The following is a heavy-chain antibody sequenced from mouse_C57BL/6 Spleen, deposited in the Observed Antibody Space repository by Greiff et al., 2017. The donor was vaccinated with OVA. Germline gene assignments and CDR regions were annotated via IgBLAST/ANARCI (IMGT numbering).Heavy chain of an antibody. CDR3: ASDGFCAMDY. CDR2: INPNNGGT. D-gene: IGHD2-3*01. Sequence: EVQLQQSGPELVKPGASVKISCKASGYTFTDYYMNWVKQSHGQSLEWIGDINPNNGGTSYNQKFKGKATLNVDKSSSTAYRELRSLTSEDSAVYYGASDGFCAMDYWGQGTSVTVSS. CDR1: GYTFTDYY. V-gene: IGHV1-26*01. J-gene: IGHJ4*01.